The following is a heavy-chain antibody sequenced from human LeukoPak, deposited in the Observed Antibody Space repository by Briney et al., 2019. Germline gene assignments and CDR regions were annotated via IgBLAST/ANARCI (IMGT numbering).Heavy chain of an antibody. J-gene: IGHJ4*02. D-gene: IGHD3-22*01. CDR1: GFTFSSYG. CDR2: ISYDGSNK. CDR3: AKDHSGTMIGGVCED. Sequence: GGSLRLSCAASGFTFSSYGMHWVRQAPGKGLEWVAVISYDGSNKYYADSVKGRFTISRDNSKNTLYLQMNSLRAEDTAVYYCAKDHSGTMIGGVCEDWGQGTLVTVSS. V-gene: IGHV3-30*18.